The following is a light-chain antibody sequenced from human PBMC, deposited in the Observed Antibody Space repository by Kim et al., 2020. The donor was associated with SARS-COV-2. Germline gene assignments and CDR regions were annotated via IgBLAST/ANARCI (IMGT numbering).Light chain of an antibody. CDR3: QQYNSYPYT. CDR2: RAS. CDR1: QTISSW. J-gene: IGKJ2*01. V-gene: IGKV1-5*03. Sequence: DIQMTQSPSTLSASVGDGVTITCRASQTISSWLAWYRQKPGKAPNLLIYRASTLESGVPSRFSGTGSGTEFTLTISSLQPDDFATYYCQQYNSYPYTFGQGTKLEIK.